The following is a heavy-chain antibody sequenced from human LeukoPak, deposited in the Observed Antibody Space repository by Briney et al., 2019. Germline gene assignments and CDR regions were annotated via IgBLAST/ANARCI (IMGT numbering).Heavy chain of an antibody. Sequence: GGSLRLSCAASGFTFSSYGMHWVRQAPGKGLEWVAVIWYDGSDKYYADSVKGRFTISRDNSKNTLYLQMNGLRAEDTAVYYCASNMNGFDPWGQGTLVTVSS. CDR1: GFTFSSYG. V-gene: IGHV3-33*01. J-gene: IGHJ5*02. CDR2: IWYDGSDK. D-gene: IGHD2/OR15-2a*01. CDR3: ASNMNGFDP.